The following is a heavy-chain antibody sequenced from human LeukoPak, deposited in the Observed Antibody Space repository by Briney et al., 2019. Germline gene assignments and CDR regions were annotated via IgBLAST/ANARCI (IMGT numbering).Heavy chain of an antibody. CDR1: GYTFTGYY. D-gene: IGHD6-13*01. Sequence: ASVKVSCKSSGYTFTGYYMQWVRQAPGQGLEWMGWINPNSGGTNYAQKFQGKVTMTRDTSISTAYMELSRLRSDDTAVYYCAIAAAGYYFDYWGQGTLVTVSS. J-gene: IGHJ4*02. V-gene: IGHV1-2*02. CDR3: AIAAAGYYFDY. CDR2: INPNSGGT.